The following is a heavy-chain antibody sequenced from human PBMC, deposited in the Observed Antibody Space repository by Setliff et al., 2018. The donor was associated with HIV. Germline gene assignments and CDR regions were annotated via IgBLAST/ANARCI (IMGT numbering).Heavy chain of an antibody. CDR2: IYYTGST. J-gene: IGHJ3*02. D-gene: IGHD3-10*01. V-gene: IGHV4-31*03. CDR3: AKLSRLTSLRNAFDI. Sequence: KPSETLSLTCTVSSGSISSGGYFWGWIRQHPGKSLEWIGYIYYTGSTYYNPSLKSRVTISIDTSKNQFSLNLSSVTAADSAVYYCAKLSRLTSLRNAFDIWGQGAVVTVSS. CDR1: SGSISSGGYF.